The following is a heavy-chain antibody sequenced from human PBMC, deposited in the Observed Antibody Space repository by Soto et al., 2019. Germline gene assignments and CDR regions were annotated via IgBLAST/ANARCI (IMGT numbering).Heavy chain of an antibody. D-gene: IGHD1-7*01. CDR3: PTHLLRVEGYNWNYEAWYCDL. Sequence: SETLSLTCTVSGGSISSSSYYWGWIRQPPGKGLEWIGSIYYSGSTYYNPSLKSRVTISVDTSKNQFSLKLSSVTAADTAVYYCPTHLLRVEGYNWNYEAWYCDLWGRGTLVTVSS. CDR2: IYYSGST. J-gene: IGHJ2*01. V-gene: IGHV4-39*01. CDR1: GGSISSSSYY.